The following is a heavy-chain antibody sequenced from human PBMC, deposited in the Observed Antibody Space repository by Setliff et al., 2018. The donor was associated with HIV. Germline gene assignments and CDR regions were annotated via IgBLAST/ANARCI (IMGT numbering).Heavy chain of an antibody. J-gene: IGHJ6*03. CDR1: GYTFNNYY. CDR2: INPSDNRT. V-gene: IGHV1-46*02. Sequence: ASVKVSCKASGYTFNNYYMHWVRQAPGQGLEWMGIINPSDNRTYYAQKFQGRVTITADASTSTAYMELSSLRSEDTAVYYCATNREQLTMTYYYYYMDVWGKGTTVTVSS. CDR3: ATNREQLTMTYYYYYMDV. D-gene: IGHD6-13*01.